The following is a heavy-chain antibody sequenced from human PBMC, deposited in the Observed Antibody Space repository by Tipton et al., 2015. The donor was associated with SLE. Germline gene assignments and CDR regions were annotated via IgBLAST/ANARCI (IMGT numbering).Heavy chain of an antibody. D-gene: IGHD1-1*01. V-gene: IGHV4-39*07. Sequence: TLSLTCTVSGGSISSTSYYWGWIRQPPGKGLEWIGRIYYSGSTYYNPSLKTRVPISLDTPKKQFSLRLRSVTAADTAVYYCVRAQLPPRHYYYYMDVWGKGTTVTVSS. CDR1: GGSISSTSYY. CDR2: IYYSGST. CDR3: VRAQLPPRHYYYYMDV. J-gene: IGHJ6*03.